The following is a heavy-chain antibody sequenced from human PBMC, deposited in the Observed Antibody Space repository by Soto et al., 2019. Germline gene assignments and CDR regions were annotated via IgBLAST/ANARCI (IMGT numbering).Heavy chain of an antibody. Sequence: PGGSLRLSCAASGFTFFSYSMNWVRQAPGKGLEWVSSISSSSSYIYYTDSLEGRFTISRDNAKNSLYLQMNSLRAEDTAVYYCARDRDYYDSSGLGYWGQGTLVTVSS. V-gene: IGHV3-21*01. CDR3: ARDRDYYDSSGLGY. CDR2: ISSSSSYI. D-gene: IGHD3-22*01. CDR1: GFTFFSYS. J-gene: IGHJ4*02.